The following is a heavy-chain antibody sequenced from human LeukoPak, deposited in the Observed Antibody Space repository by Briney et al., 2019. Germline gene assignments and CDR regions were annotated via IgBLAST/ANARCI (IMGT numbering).Heavy chain of an antibody. CDR1: GGSISSGGYY. V-gene: IGHV4-61*08. CDR3: ARLFYDQYYYDSSGYTNWFDP. CDR2: IYTSGST. J-gene: IGHJ5*02. Sequence: SETLSLTCTVSGGSISSGGYYWSWIRQPPGKGLEWIGYIYTSGSTNYNPSLKSRVTISVYTSKNQFSLKLSSVTAADTAVYYCARLFYDQYYYDSSGYTNWFDPWGQGTLVTVSS. D-gene: IGHD3-22*01.